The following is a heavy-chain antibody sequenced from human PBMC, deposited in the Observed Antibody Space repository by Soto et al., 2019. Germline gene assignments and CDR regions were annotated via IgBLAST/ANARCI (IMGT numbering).Heavy chain of an antibody. V-gene: IGHV3-48*02. Sequence: GGSLRLSCAASGFSLNTYTMNWVRQAPGKGLEWISHISSDSGTIYYADSVEGRFTISRDNARNSLYLQMDSLRDEDTAVYYCARDLDYHGSGSPDAFDIWGQGTVVTVSS. CDR2: ISSDSGTI. J-gene: IGHJ3*02. D-gene: IGHD3-10*01. CDR1: GFSLNTYT. CDR3: ARDLDYHGSGSPDAFDI.